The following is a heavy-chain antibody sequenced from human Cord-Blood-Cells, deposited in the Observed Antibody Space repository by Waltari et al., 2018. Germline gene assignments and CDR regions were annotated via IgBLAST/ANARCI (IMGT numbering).Heavy chain of an antibody. D-gene: IGHD3-3*01. CDR2: INQSGSA. CDR1: GGFFSGYY. J-gene: IGHJ3*02. Sequence: QVQLQQWGAGLLKPSETLSLTCDVYGGFFSGYYWSWIRQPPGKGLEWIGEINQSGSANYNPSLKSRVTISVDTSKNQFSLKLSSVTAADTAVYYCARYYDFWSGDAFDIWGQGTMVTVSS. CDR3: ARYYDFWSGDAFDI. V-gene: IGHV4-34*01.